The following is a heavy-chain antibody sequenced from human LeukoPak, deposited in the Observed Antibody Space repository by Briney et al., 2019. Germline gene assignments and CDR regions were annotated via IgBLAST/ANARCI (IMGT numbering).Heavy chain of an antibody. CDR1: GFTFDDYA. CDR3: AKDIGQNYYDSSGYCAH. V-gene: IGHV3-9*01. D-gene: IGHD3-22*01. Sequence: GGSLRLSCAASGFTFDDYAMHWVRQAPGKGLEWVSGISCNSGSIGYADSVKGRFTISRDNAKNSLYLQMNSLRAEDTALYYCAKDIGQNYYDSSGYCAHWGQGTLVTVSS. CDR2: ISCNSGSI. J-gene: IGHJ4*02.